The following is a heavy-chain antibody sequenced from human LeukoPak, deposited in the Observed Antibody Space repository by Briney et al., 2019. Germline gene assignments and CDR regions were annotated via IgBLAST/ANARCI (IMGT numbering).Heavy chain of an antibody. CDR1: GYTFSSYS. V-gene: IGHV3-21*01. CDR3: ARDDVDTAMIIDY. Sequence: GGSLRLSCAASGYTFSSYSMNWVRQAPGKGLEWVSSISSSSSYIYYADSVKGRFTISRDNAKNSLYLQMNSLRAEDTAVYYCARDDVDTAMIIDYWGQGTLVTVSS. D-gene: IGHD5-18*01. J-gene: IGHJ4*02. CDR2: ISSSSSYI.